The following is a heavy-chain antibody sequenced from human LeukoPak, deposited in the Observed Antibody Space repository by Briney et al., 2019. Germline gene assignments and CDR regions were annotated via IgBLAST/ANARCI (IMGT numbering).Heavy chain of an antibody. Sequence: GGSLRLSCAASGFTFSSYWMSWVRQAPGKGLEWVANIKQDGSEKYYVDSVKGRFTISRDNAKNSLYLQMNSLRAEDTAVYYCARDPAHYDFWSGYYGRYFDYWGQGTLVTVSS. D-gene: IGHD3-3*01. CDR2: IKQDGSEK. V-gene: IGHV3-7*01. J-gene: IGHJ4*02. CDR1: GFTFSSYW. CDR3: ARDPAHYDFWSGYYGRYFDY.